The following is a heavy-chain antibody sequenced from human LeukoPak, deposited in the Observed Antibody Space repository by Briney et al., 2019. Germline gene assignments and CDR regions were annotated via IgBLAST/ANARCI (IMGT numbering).Heavy chain of an antibody. Sequence: GGSLRLSCAASGFTVSSNYMSWVRQAPGKGLEWVSVIYSGGSTYYADSVKGRFTISRDNSMNTLYLQMNSLRAEDTAVYYCARLYCSGGSCYLDYWGQGTLVTVSS. V-gene: IGHV3-53*01. CDR3: ARLYCSGGSCYLDY. D-gene: IGHD2-15*01. J-gene: IGHJ4*02. CDR1: GFTVSSNY. CDR2: IYSGGST.